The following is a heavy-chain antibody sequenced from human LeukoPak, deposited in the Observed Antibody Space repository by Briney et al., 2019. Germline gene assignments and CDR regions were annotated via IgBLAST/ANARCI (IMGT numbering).Heavy chain of an antibody. Sequence: GGSLRLSCAASGFTFSSYSMNWVRQAPGKGLEWVSSISSSGSYIYYADSVKGRFTISRDNAKDSLYLQMNSLRAEDTAVDYCARVQGDAPYYYDSSGYYYDYWGQGTLVTVSS. CDR2: ISSSGSYI. D-gene: IGHD3-22*01. V-gene: IGHV3-21*01. CDR3: ARVQGDAPYYYDSSGYYYDY. CDR1: GFTFSSYS. J-gene: IGHJ4*02.